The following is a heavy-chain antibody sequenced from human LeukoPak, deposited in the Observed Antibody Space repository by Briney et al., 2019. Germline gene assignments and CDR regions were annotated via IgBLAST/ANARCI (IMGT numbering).Heavy chain of an antibody. CDR1: GYTFTSYW. V-gene: IGHV5-51*01. CDR3: ARGGRTVALGYYGMDV. Sequence: GESLKISCKGSGYTFTSYWIGWVRQMPGKGLEWMGIIYPGDSDTRYSPSFQGQVTISADKSISTAYLQWSSLKASDTAMYYCARGGRTVALGYYGMDVWGQGTTVSVSS. D-gene: IGHD2-15*01. J-gene: IGHJ6*02. CDR2: IYPGDSDT.